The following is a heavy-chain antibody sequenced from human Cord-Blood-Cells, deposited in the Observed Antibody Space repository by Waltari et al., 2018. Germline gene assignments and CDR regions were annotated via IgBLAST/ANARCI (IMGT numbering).Heavy chain of an antibody. Sequence: QVQLQESGPGLVKPSETLSLTCTVSGGSISSYYWSWIRQPPGKGLEWIGYIYYSGSTNYNPSLKSRVTISVDTSKNQFSLKLSSVTAADTAVYYCARGYDFWSGYYQRGWFDPWGQGTLVTVSS. CDR2: IYYSGST. J-gene: IGHJ5*02. V-gene: IGHV4-59*01. CDR3: ARGYDFWSGYYQRGWFDP. D-gene: IGHD3-3*01. CDR1: GGSISSYY.